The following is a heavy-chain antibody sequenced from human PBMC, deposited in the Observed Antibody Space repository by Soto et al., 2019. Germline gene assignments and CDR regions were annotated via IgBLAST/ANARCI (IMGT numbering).Heavy chain of an antibody. CDR1: GLIFSSHG. Sequence: GGSLRLSCAASGLIFSSHGMNWVRQAPGKGLEWVSYISGSSSTIYYADSVKGRFTVSRDNAKTSLYLQMNSLRAEDTAVYYCSVHYYDSSGPLDYWGQGTLVTVSS. V-gene: IGHV3-48*01. CDR2: ISGSSSTI. CDR3: SVHYYDSSGPLDY. J-gene: IGHJ4*02. D-gene: IGHD3-22*01.